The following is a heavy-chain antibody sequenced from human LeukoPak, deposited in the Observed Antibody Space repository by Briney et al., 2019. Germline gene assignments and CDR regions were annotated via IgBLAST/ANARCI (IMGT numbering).Heavy chain of an antibody. CDR3: ATRDPSWYYYDSSGFDY. CDR2: FDPEDGET. D-gene: IGHD3-22*01. Sequence: ASVKVSCKVSGYTLTELSMHWVRRAPGKGLEWMGGFDPEDGETIYAQKFQGRVTMTEDTSTDTAYMELSSLRSEDTAVYYCATRDPSWYYYDSSGFDYWGQGTLVTVSS. J-gene: IGHJ4*02. CDR1: GYTLTELS. V-gene: IGHV1-24*01.